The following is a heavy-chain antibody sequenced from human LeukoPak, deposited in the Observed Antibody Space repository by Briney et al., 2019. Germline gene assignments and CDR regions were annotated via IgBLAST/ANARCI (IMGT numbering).Heavy chain of an antibody. CDR2: ISASGGST. CDR1: GFTFTSSA. J-gene: IGHJ5*02. V-gene: IGHV3-23*01. D-gene: IGHD2-2*01. CDR3: AKGALSSSRQNWLDP. Sequence: GRSLRLSCAASGFTFTSSAMSWVRQAPGKGLEWVSAISASGGSTFHADSVKGRFTISRDNSKSTLYLQMNSLRADDTAVYYCAKGALSSSRQNWLDPWGQGTLVTVSS.